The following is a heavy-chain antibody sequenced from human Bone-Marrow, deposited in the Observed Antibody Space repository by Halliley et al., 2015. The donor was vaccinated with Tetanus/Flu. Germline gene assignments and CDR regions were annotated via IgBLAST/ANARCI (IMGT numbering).Heavy chain of an antibody. Sequence: KGREWIGYSYQGGGPFSTPPLKSRVPISVDGSNTHFSLNLPSVTAADTAVYYCARRIVTRYFDVWGRGTFVTVST. D-gene: IGHD2-21*01. CDR3: ARRIVTRYFDV. J-gene: IGHJ2*01. V-gene: IGHV4-30-2*01. CDR2: SYQGGGP.